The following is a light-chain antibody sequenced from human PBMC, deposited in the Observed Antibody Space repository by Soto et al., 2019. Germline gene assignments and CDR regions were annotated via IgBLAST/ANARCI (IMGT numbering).Light chain of an antibody. CDR1: QSISSY. CDR3: QQSYSTPGT. V-gene: IGKV1-39*01. J-gene: IGKJ1*01. CDR2: AAS. Sequence: DIQMTQSPSSRSASVGDRVTITCRASQSISSYLNWYQQKPGKAPKLLIYAASSLQSGVPSRFSGSGSGTDFTLTISSLQPEDFATYYCQQSYSTPGTFGQGTKVDIK.